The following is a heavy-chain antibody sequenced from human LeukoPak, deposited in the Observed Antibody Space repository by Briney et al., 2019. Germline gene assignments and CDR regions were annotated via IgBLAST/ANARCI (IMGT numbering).Heavy chain of an antibody. Sequence: ASVQVSCKASGYTFTGYYMHWVRQAPGQGLEWMGWINPNSGGTNYAQKFQGRVTMTRDTSISTAYMELSRLRSDDTAVYYCARDSASWYWDFDYWGQGTLVTVSS. CDR1: GYTFTGYY. J-gene: IGHJ4*02. CDR2: INPNSGGT. CDR3: ARDSASWYWDFDY. D-gene: IGHD6-13*01. V-gene: IGHV1-2*02.